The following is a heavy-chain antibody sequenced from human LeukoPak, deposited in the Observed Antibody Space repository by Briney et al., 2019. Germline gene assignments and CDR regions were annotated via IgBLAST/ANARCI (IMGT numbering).Heavy chain of an antibody. V-gene: IGHV3-33*01. J-gene: IGHJ4*02. CDR2: IRYDGSNK. D-gene: IGHD3-10*01. CDR1: GFTFSSCG. Sequence: PGGSLRLSCAASGFTFSSCGMHWVRQAPGKGREWVAVIRYDGSNKYYADSVKGRFTISSDNSKNTLYLQMNSLRAEDTAVYYCARSPDRGVMVRGVIIDFDYWGQGTLVTVSS. CDR3: ARSPDRGVMVRGVIIDFDY.